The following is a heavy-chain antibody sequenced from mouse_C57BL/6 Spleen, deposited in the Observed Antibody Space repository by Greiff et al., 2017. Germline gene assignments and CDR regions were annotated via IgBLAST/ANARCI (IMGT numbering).Heavy chain of an antibody. CDR1: GFTFSDYG. Sequence: EVMLVESGGGLVKPGGSLTLSCAASGFTFSDYGMHWVRQAPKKGLAWVAYISSGSSTIYYADTVKGRFTISSDNAKNTLFLQMTSLRSEDTAMYYCARGMITFDDWGKGTTLTVSS. V-gene: IGHV5-17*01. CDR3: ARGMITFDD. J-gene: IGHJ2*01. CDR2: ISSGSSTI. D-gene: IGHD2-4*01.